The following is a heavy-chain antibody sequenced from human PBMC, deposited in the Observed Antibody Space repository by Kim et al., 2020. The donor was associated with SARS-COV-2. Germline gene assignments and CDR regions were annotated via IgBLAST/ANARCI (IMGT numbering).Heavy chain of an antibody. J-gene: IGHJ6*02. CDR3: ARVRILVVAPPHGLDV. CDR2: ISYDGSLK. D-gene: IGHD2-15*01. Sequence: GGSLRLSCTASGFIFNNYGMHWVRQAPGKGLEWVAVISYDGSLKYYADSLKGRFTVSRDNSKNTLYLQMTSLRADDTAVYYCARVRILVVAPPHGLDVWGQGTTVTVSS. CDR1: GFIFNNYG. V-gene: IGHV3-33*05.